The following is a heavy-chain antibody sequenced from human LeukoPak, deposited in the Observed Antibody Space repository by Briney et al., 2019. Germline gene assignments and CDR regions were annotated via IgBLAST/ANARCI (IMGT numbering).Heavy chain of an antibody. V-gene: IGHV3-66*01. CDR1: GFTVGINY. CDR2: IYSGGST. D-gene: IGHD6-25*01. Sequence: GGSLRLSCAASGFTVGINYMIWVRQAPGKGLEWVSVIYSGGSTGYTDSVKGRFTVSRDNSKNTVYLQMNSLRAEDTAVYYCARVYSSGGFDCWGQGTLVTVSS. J-gene: IGHJ4*02. CDR3: ARVYSSGGFDC.